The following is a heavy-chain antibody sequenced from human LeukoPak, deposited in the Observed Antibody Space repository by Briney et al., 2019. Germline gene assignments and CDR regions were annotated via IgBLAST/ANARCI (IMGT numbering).Heavy chain of an antibody. CDR1: GYTFTGYY. Sequence: VASVKVSCKASGYTFTGYYIHWVRQAPGQGLEWMGWINPNSGGTNYVQKFQGRVTMTRDTSISTAYMELRRLRFDDTAVYYCARDDEGRANFDFWGQGTLVTVSS. J-gene: IGHJ4*02. V-gene: IGHV1-2*02. CDR2: INPNSGGT. CDR3: ARDDEGRANFDF.